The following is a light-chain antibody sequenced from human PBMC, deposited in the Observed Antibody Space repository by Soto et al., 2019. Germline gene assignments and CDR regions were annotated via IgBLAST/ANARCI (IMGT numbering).Light chain of an antibody. CDR1: SSNIGSNY. CDR3: AAWDNSLRGLYV. CDR2: RNN. V-gene: IGLV1-47*01. Sequence: QSVLTQPPSASGTPGQRVTISCSGSSSNIGSNYVYWYQQLPGTAPKLLIYRNNQRPSGVPDRFSGSKSGTSASLAISGLRSEDEAYYYCAAWDNSLRGLYVSLPGSKV. J-gene: IGLJ1*01.